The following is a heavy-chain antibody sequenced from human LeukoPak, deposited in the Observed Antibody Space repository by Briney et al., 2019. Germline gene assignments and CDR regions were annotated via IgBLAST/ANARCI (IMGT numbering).Heavy chain of an antibody. D-gene: IGHD5-18*01. V-gene: IGHV1-69*13. CDR1: EGTFSSYA. Sequence: SVKVSCKASEGTFSSYAISWVRQAPGQGLEWMGGIIPILGTANYAQKFQGRVTITADESTSTAYMELSSLRSEDTAVYYCATKRGYSYGSPHWGQGTLVTVSS. J-gene: IGHJ4*02. CDR2: IIPILGTA. CDR3: ATKRGYSYGSPH.